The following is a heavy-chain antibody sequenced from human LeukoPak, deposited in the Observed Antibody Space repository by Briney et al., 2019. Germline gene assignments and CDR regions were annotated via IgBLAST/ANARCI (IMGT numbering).Heavy chain of an antibody. CDR2: IYYSGNT. D-gene: IGHD2-2*01. CDR1: GGSVSSHY. CDR3: ARHRYCTSTSCTFYFDS. V-gene: IGHV4-59*08. J-gene: IGHJ4*02. Sequence: SETLSLTCTVSGGSVSSHYWSWIRQPPGKGLEWIGYIYYSGNTNYNPSLKSRVTISVDTSKNQFSLKLTSVTAADTAVYYCARHRYCTSTSCTFYFDSWGQGRLVTVSS.